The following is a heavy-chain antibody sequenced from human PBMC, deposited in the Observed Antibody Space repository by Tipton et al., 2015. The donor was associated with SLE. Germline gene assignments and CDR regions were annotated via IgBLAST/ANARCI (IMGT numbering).Heavy chain of an antibody. D-gene: IGHD3-3*01. CDR2: IHYGGNG. Sequence: GLVKPSETLTLTCIVSGDSTSSNTYYWGWIRQSPGKGLEWIGSIHYGGNGYYNPSLKSRVTISVDTSKNPFSLNLNSVTAADTAVYYCARHPLIWSARDYYGMDVWGQGTTVTVSS. J-gene: IGHJ6*02. CDR3: ARHPLIWSARDYYGMDV. V-gene: IGHV4-39*01. CDR1: GDSTSSNTYY.